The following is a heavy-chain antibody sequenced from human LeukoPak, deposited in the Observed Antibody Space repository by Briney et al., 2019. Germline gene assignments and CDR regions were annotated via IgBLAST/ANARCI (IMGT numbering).Heavy chain of an antibody. Sequence: GGSLRLSCATSGFTFSDYNMNWVRQAPGKGLEWVSYITNGGSTIHHADSVKGRFTISRDNAKKTLYLQMNSLRAEDTAVYYCARSIGLTGGGVDVWGQGTTVTVSS. CDR1: GFTFSDYN. V-gene: IGHV3-11*01. CDR3: ARSIGLTGGGVDV. CDR2: ITNGGSTI. D-gene: IGHD3-9*01. J-gene: IGHJ6*02.